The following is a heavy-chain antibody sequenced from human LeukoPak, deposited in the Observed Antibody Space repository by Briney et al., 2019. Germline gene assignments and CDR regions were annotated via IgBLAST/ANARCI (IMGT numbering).Heavy chain of an antibody. D-gene: IGHD3-9*01. V-gene: IGHV4-59*01. CDR1: GGSISSYY. CDR3: ARGIVLRYFDWLSGFDY. CDR2: IYYSGST. J-gene: IGHJ4*02. Sequence: SETLSLTCTVSGGSISSYYWSWIRQPPRKGLEWIGYIYYSGSTNYNPSLKSRVTISVDTSKNQFSLKLSSVTAADTAVYYCARGIVLRYFDWLSGFDYWGQGTLVTVSS.